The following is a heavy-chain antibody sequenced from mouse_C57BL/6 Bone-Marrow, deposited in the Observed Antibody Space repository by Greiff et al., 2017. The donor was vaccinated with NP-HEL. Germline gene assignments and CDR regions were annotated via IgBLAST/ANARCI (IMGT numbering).Heavy chain of an antibody. Sequence: EVMLVESGGGLVKPGGSLKLSCAASGFTFSDYGMHWVRQAPAKGLEWVAYISSGSSTIYYADTVKGRFTISRDNAKNTLFLQMTSLRSEDTAMYYCARGSSYPFAYWGQGTLVTVSA. CDR2: ISSGSSTI. CDR1: GFTFSDYG. J-gene: IGHJ3*01. D-gene: IGHD1-1*01. CDR3: ARGSSYPFAY. V-gene: IGHV5-17*01.